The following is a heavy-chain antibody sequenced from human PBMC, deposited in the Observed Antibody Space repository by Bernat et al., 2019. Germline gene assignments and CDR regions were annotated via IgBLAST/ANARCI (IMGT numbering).Heavy chain of an antibody. Sequence: EVQLVESGGGLVKPGGSLRLSCAASGFTFSSYSMNWVRQAPGKGLEWVSYISSSSSYIYYADSVKGRFTISRDNAKNSLYLLMNSLRAEDTAVYYCAREIDGDYGDFDPFDYWGQGTLVTVSS. J-gene: IGHJ4*02. V-gene: IGHV3-21*05. CDR2: ISSSSSYI. CDR3: AREIDGDYGDFDPFDY. D-gene: IGHD4-17*01. CDR1: GFTFSSYS.